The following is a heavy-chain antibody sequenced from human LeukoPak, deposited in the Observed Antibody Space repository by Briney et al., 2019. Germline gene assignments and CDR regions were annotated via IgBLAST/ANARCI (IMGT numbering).Heavy chain of an antibody. CDR1: GYTFTSYG. CDR3: ARGGLLRYSDWLIYFDY. D-gene: IGHD3-9*01. J-gene: IGHJ4*02. V-gene: IGHV1-18*01. Sequence: ASVKVSCKASGYTFTSYGISWVRQAPGQGLEWMGWISAYNGNTNYAQKLQGRVTMTTDTSTSTAYMELRSLRSDDTAVYYCARGGLLRYSDWLIYFDYWGQGTLVTVSS. CDR2: ISAYNGNT.